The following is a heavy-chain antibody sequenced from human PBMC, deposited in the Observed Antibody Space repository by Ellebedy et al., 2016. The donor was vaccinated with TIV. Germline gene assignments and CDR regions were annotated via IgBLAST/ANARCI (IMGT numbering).Heavy chain of an antibody. D-gene: IGHD6-13*01. J-gene: IGHJ5*02. V-gene: IGHV4-39*01. Sequence: SETLSLTCSVSGDSITTNNYHWGWIRQAPGKGLEWIGSIYYGGSTYYNPSLKSRVTISVDTSKNQFSLKLTSVTAADTAVFNCARHKGKPAPGRENWFDPWGRGTLVTVSS. CDR3: ARHKGKPAPGRENWFDP. CDR1: GDSITTNNYH. CDR2: IYYGGST.